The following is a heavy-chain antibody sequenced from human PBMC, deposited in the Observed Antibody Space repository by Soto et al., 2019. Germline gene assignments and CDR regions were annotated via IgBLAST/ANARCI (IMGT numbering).Heavy chain of an antibody. V-gene: IGHV1-69*13. Sequence: SVKVSCKASGGTFSSYAISWVRQAPGQGLEWMGGIIPIFGTANYAQKFQGRVTITADESTSTAYMELSSLRSEDTAVYYCARGAAYCGGDCYLGYFQHWGQGTLVTVSS. J-gene: IGHJ1*01. CDR2: IIPIFGTA. D-gene: IGHD2-21*02. CDR1: GGTFSSYA. CDR3: ARGAAYCGGDCYLGYFQH.